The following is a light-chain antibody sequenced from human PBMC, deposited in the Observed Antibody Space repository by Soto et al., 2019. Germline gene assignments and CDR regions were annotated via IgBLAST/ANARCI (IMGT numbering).Light chain of an antibody. J-gene: IGLJ1*01. CDR2: DTT. Sequence: QAVVTQERSLTVYPGGTVTLTYGSSTGAVTNGHYPYWFQQKPGQAPRTLIYDTTNRHSWTPARFSGSLLGGKAALTLSGAQPEDEAEYYCLLSYNGPYVFGTGTKVTVL. CDR1: TGAVTNGHY. CDR3: LLSYNGPYV. V-gene: IGLV7-46*01.